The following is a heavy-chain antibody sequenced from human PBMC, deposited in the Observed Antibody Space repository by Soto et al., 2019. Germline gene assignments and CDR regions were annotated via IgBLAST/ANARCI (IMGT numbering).Heavy chain of an antibody. CDR1: GFSISSSSYY. Sequence: SETLSLTCTVSGFSISSSSYYWVWIRQPPGKGLEWIGSIYYSGSTYYNPSLKSRVTISVDTSKNQFSLKLSSVTAADTAVYYCATLYLVNWNYVNWFDPWGQGTLVTVSS. CDR2: IYYSGST. CDR3: ATLYLVNWNYVNWFDP. V-gene: IGHV4-39*01. J-gene: IGHJ5*02. D-gene: IGHD1-7*01.